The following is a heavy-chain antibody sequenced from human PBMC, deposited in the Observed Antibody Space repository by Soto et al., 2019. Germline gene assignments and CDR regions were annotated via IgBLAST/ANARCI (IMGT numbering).Heavy chain of an antibody. CDR3: ATGERLLWFGELLKY. CDR1: GYTLTELS. Sequence: ALVKVSCKVSGYTLTELSMHWVRQAPGKGLEWMGGFDPEDGETIYAQKFQGRVTMTEDTSTDTAYMELSSLRSEDTAVYYCATGERLLWFGELLKYWGQGTLVTVSS. J-gene: IGHJ4*02. V-gene: IGHV1-24*01. D-gene: IGHD3-10*01. CDR2: FDPEDGET.